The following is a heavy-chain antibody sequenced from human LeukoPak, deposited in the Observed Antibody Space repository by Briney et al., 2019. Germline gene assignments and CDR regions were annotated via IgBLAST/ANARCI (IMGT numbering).Heavy chain of an antibody. J-gene: IGHJ6*03. V-gene: IGHV4-59*01. CDR3: ARGGGLLSYYYYMDV. Sequence: TTSETLSLTCTVSGGYISSYYWSWIRQPPGEGLEWIGYVYYTGSTNYNPSLKSRVSISVDTSKNQFSLKLRSVSAADTAVYYCARGGGLLSYYYYMDVWGKGTTVTISS. D-gene: IGHD2-2*01. CDR1: GGYISSYY. CDR2: VYYTGST.